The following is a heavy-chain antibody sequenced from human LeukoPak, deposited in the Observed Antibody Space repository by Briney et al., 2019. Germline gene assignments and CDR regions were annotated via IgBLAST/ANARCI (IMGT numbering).Heavy chain of an antibody. Sequence: ASVKVSCKASGYTFTSYAMNWVRQAPGQGLEWMGWINTNTGNPTYAQGFTGRFVFSLDTSVSTAYLQISSLKAEDTAVYYCARVKPRKRYCSGGSCSTAPLDYRGQGTPVTVSS. V-gene: IGHV7-4-1*02. J-gene: IGHJ4*02. D-gene: IGHD2-15*01. CDR1: GYTFTSYA. CDR2: INTNTGNP. CDR3: ARVKPRKRYCSGGSCSTAPLDY.